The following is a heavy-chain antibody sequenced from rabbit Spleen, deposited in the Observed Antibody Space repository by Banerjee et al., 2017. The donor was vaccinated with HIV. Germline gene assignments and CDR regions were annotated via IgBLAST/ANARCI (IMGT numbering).Heavy chain of an antibody. CDR3: ARSDVGANGPATSNL. D-gene: IGHD3-1*01. CDR1: GFSFSSSYW. J-gene: IGHJ6*01. Sequence: QSLEESGGDLVKPGGSLTLTCTASGFSFSSSYWICWVRQAPGKGLEWIGCIYTGDARTYYASWAKGRFTISKTSSTTVTLQMTSLTAADTATYFCARSDVGANGPATSNLWGPGTLVTVS. V-gene: IGHV1S40*01. CDR2: IYTGDART.